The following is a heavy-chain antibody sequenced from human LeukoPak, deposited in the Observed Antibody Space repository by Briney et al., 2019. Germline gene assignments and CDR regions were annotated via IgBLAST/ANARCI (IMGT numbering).Heavy chain of an antibody. CDR1: GYTFTGYY. V-gene: IGHV1-2*02. CDR2: INPNSGGT. CDR3: ARYEAAAGAVDYYYYYYMDV. D-gene: IGHD6-13*01. Sequence: ASVKVSCKASGYTFTGYYMHWVRQAPGQGLEWMGWINPNSGGTNYAQKFQGRVTMTRDTSISTAYMELSRLRSDDTAVYYCARYEAAAGAVDYYYYYYMDVWGKGTTVTVSS. J-gene: IGHJ6*03.